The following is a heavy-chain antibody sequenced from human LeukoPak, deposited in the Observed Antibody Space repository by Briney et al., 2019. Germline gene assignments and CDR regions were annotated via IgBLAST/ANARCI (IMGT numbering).Heavy chain of an antibody. CDR2: IIPIFGTA. Sequence: ASVKVSCKASGGTFSSYAISWVRQAPGQGLEWMGGIIPIFGTANYAQKFQGRVTITADKSTSTAYIELSSLRAEDTALYYCAKGSYAGSEVEMATSLDYWGQGILVTVSS. CDR3: AKGSYAGSEVEMATSLDY. J-gene: IGHJ4*02. CDR1: GGTFSSYA. D-gene: IGHD5-24*01. V-gene: IGHV1-69*06.